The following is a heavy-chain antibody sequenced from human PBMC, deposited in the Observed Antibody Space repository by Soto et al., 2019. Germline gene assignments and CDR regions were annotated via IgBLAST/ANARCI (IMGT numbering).Heavy chain of an antibody. D-gene: IGHD3-3*01. CDR1: GFTFSSYA. V-gene: IGHV3-23*01. CDR2: VSGGGDGT. Sequence: EVQLLESGGGLVQPGGSLRLSCAASGFTFSSYAMNWVRQAPGKGLEWVSSVSGGGDGTYYADSVKGRFTISRDNSKNPLYLQMKSLRAQDTAVYFCTKGPIFGVVTHYFDSWGQGTLVTVSS. CDR3: TKGPIFGVVTHYFDS. J-gene: IGHJ4*02.